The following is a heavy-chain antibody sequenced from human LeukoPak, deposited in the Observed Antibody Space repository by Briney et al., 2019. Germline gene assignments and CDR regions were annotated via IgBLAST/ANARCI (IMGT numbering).Heavy chain of an antibody. Sequence: GGSLRLSCAASGFTFSSYSMNWVRQAPGKGLEWVSSISSSSSYIYYADSVKGRFTISRGNAKNSLYLQMNSLRAEDTAVYYCARVRVNRYYYYYYMDVWGKGTTVTVSS. CDR3: ARVRVNRYYYYYYMDV. D-gene: IGHD1-14*01. J-gene: IGHJ6*03. CDR1: GFTFSSYS. CDR2: ISSSSSYI. V-gene: IGHV3-21*01.